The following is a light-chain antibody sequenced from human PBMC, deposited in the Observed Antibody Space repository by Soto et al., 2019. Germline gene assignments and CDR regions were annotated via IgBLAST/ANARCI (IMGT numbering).Light chain of an antibody. V-gene: IGKV1-39*01. J-gene: IGKJ2*01. CDR1: QSISRY. CDR3: QQSYSTPSYT. CDR2: AAS. Sequence: DIKLTQSPSYLSASVGDRVTITCRASQSISRYITWYQQKPGKAPKLLIYAASSLQSGVPSRFIGSGSWTDFSLTISSLQPEDFSTYYCQQSYSTPSYTFGQGTMLEIK.